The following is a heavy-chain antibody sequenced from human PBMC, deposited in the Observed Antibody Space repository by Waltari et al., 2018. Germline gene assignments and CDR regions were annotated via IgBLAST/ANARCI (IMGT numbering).Heavy chain of an antibody. CDR1: GYSLTSHW. CDR3: AGLDGYNYNY. D-gene: IGHD5-12*01. V-gene: IGHV5-51*03. J-gene: IGHJ4*02. Sequence: EVQLVQSGADQTQPGESLKISCKASGYSLTSHWIGWVRQMPGKGLEWMGIIYPGDSDTRYSPSFQGQVTISADKSISTAYLQWGSLKASDTAMYYCAGLDGYNYNYWGQGTLVTVSS. CDR2: IYPGDSDT.